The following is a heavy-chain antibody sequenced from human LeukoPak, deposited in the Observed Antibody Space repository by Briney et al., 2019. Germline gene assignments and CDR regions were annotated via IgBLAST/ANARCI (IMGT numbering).Heavy chain of an antibody. CDR1: GFTFSSYG. CDR3: AKEYGGYARVPYNWFDP. V-gene: IGHV3-30*02. Sequence: GGSLRLSCAASGFTFSSYGMHWVRQAPGKGLEWVAFIRYDGSNKYYADSVKGRFTISRDNSKNTLYLQMNSLRAEDTAVYYCAKEYGGYARVPYNWFDPWGQGTLVTVSS. CDR2: IRYDGSNK. J-gene: IGHJ5*02. D-gene: IGHD4-17*01.